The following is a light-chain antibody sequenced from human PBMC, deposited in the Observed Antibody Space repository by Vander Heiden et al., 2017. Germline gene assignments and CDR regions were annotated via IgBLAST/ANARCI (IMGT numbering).Light chain of an antibody. CDR1: QDISNY. J-gene: IGKJ2*01. CDR3: QQYDNLPYT. Sequence: DIQMTQSPSSLSASVGDRVTITCQASQDISNYLNWYQQKPGKAPKLLIYDASNLETGAPSRFSGSGSGTDFTFTISSLQPEDIATYYCQQYDNLPYTVGQGTKLEIK. CDR2: DAS. V-gene: IGKV1-33*01.